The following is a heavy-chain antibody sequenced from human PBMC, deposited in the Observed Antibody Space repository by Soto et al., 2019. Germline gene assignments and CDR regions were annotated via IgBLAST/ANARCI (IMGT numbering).Heavy chain of an antibody. CDR1: GYTFTTYD. CDR2: MNPNRTNK. J-gene: IGHJ5*02. Sequence: QVQLMQSGAEVKKPGASVKVSCKASGYTFTTYDINWVRQAPGQGLEWMGWMNPNRTNKDYAEKFQGRVTMTRDTSISTAYMELSSLRYDDTAVYYCVRGGFLSPDHVIIAPATLGFDPWGQGTLVTVSS. V-gene: IGHV1-8*01. D-gene: IGHD2-2*01. CDR3: VRGGFLSPDHVIIAPATLGFDP.